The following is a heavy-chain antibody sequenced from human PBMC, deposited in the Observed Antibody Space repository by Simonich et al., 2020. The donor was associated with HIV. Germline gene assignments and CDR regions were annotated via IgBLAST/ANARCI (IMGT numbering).Heavy chain of an antibody. CDR1: GYSISSGDY. D-gene: IGHD3-3*01. CDR3: ARIVGRSTIFGVVTNPSWFDP. J-gene: IGHJ5*02. CDR2: IYHGGTT. V-gene: IGHV4-38-2*01. Sequence: QVQLQESGPGLVKPSETLSLTCGVSGYSISSGDYWGWIRQPPGKGLEWIAIIYHGGTTFYTPPLKSRVTISLDKSKNQFSLGLSSVTAADTAVYYCARIVGRSTIFGVVTNPSWFDPWGQGTLVTVSS.